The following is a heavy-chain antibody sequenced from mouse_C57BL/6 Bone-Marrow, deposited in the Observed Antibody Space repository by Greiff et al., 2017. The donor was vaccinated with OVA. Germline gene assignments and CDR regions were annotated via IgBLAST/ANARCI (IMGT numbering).Heavy chain of an antibody. D-gene: IGHD2-3*01. CDR2: IDPSDSYT. V-gene: IGHV1-59*01. J-gene: IGHJ4*01. Sequence: VQLQQPGAELVRPGTSVKLSCKASGYTFTSYWMHWVKQRPGQGLEWIGVIDPSDSYTNYNQKFKGKATLTVDTSSSTAYMQLSSLTSEDSAVYYCARWLLQAMDYWGQGTSVTVSS. CDR3: ARWLLQAMDY. CDR1: GYTFTSYW.